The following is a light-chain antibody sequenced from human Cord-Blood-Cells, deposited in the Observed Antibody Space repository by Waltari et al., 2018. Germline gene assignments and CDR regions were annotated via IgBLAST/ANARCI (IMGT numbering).Light chain of an antibody. CDR3: QQYGSSLFT. CDR1: QSVSSSY. J-gene: IGKJ3*01. Sequence: EIVLTQSPATLPLSPGERATLSCGASQSVSSSYLAWYQQKPGLPPRLLIYDASSRATGIPDRFSGSGSGTDFALTISRLEPEDFAVYYCQQYGSSLFTFGPGTKVDIK. CDR2: DAS. V-gene: IGKV3D-20*01.